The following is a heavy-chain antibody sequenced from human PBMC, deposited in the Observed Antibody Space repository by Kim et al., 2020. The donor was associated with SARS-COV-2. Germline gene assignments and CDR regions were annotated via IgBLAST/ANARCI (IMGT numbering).Heavy chain of an antibody. V-gene: IGHV3-23*01. CDR2: ISGSGDST. D-gene: IGHD6-19*01. Sequence: GGSLRLSCAASRFTFYNYAMNWVRQAPGKGLEWVSIISGSGDSTSYVDSVKGRFTISRDNPRNTVYLQMNSLRAEDTALYYCAKHGYISGRSGIDYFGQGTLVTVSS. CDR3: AKHGYISGRSGIDY. J-gene: IGHJ4*02. CDR1: RFTFYNYA.